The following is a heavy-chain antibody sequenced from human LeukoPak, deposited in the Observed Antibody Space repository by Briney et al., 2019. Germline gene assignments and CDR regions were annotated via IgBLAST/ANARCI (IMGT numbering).Heavy chain of an antibody. V-gene: IGHV1-46*01. Sequence: ASVKVSCKVSGYTLTELSMHWVRQAPGQGLEWMGIINPSGGSTSYAQKFQGRVTMTRDMSTSTVYMELSSLRSEDTAVYHCARDRVGATAEFDYWGQGTLVTVSS. J-gene: IGHJ4*02. CDR3: ARDRVGATAEFDY. CDR1: GYTLTELS. D-gene: IGHD1-26*01. CDR2: INPSGGST.